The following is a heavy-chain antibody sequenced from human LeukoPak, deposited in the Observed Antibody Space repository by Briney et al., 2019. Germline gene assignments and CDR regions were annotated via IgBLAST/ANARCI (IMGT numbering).Heavy chain of an antibody. CDR2: IHTSGIT. D-gene: IGHD3-10*01. CDR1: GGSITSSSYY. J-gene: IGHJ4*02. V-gene: IGHV4-61*02. Sequence: PSQTLSLTCTVSGGSITSSSYYWSWIPQPAGKALEWLGRIHTSGITNYNPSLKRRVTISRDSAKNQFSLKLSSVTAADTAVYYCARGYYYVSGSYFFFDYWGQGTLVTVSS. CDR3: ARGYYYVSGSYFFFDY.